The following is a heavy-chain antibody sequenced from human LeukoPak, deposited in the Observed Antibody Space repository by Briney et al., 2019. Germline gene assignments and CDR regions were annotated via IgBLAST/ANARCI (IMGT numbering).Heavy chain of an antibody. CDR1: GFTFSSYW. D-gene: IGHD3-9*01. J-gene: IGHJ5*02. Sequence: GGSLRLSCAASGFTFSSYWMSWVRQAPGKGLEWVSAISGSGGSTYYADSVKGRFTISRDNSKNTLYLQMNSLRAEDTAVYYCAKARLRYFDWLLCSWGQGTLVTVSS. V-gene: IGHV3-23*01. CDR2: ISGSGGST. CDR3: AKARLRYFDWLLCS.